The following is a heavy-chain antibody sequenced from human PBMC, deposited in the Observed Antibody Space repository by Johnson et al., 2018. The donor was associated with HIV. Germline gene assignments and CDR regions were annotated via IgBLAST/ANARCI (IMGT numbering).Heavy chain of an antibody. CDR3: ARDGRGLDAFDI. CDR1: GFTVSSNY. J-gene: IGHJ3*02. CDR2: IYSGGST. V-gene: IGHV3-66*01. Sequence: QLVESGGGLVQPGGSLRLSCAASGFTVSSNYMSWVRQAPEKGLEWVSVIYSGGSTYYADSVKGRFTIYRDTAKNSLYLQMNSLRDVDTAVYYCARDGRGLDAFDIWGQGTMVTVSS. D-gene: IGHD3/OR15-3a*01.